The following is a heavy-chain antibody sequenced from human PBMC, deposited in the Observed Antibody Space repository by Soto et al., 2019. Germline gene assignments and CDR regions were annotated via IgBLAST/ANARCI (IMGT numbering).Heavy chain of an antibody. CDR2: IYYSGST. D-gene: IGHD3-3*01. CDR1: GGSISSGDYY. CDR3: ARDLRVTIFGVVIKDYYYYYGMDV. V-gene: IGHV4-30-4*01. J-gene: IGHJ6*02. Sequence: SETLSLTCTVSGGSISSGDYYWSWIRQPPGKGLEWIGYIYYSGSTYYNPSLKSRVTISVDTSKNQFSLKLSSVTAADTAVYYCARDLRVTIFGVVIKDYYYYYGMDVWGQGTTVTVSS.